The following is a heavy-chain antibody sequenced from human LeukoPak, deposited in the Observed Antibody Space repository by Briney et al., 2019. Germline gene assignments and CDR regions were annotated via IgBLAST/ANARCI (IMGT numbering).Heavy chain of an antibody. CDR2: IPSSSTYI. V-gene: IGHV3-21*01. CDR1: GFTFSSYS. J-gene: IGHJ4*02. D-gene: IGHD3-9*01. Sequence: PGGSLRLSCAASGFTFSSYSMNWVRQAPGKGLEWVSFIPSSSTYIYYAGSVKGRFTISRDNAKNSLHLQMNSLRAEDTAVYYCATDQRYAFDYWGQGILVTVSS. CDR3: ATDQRYAFDY.